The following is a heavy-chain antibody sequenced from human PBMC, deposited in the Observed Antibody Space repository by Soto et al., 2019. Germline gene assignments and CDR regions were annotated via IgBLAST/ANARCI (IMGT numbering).Heavy chain of an antibody. Sequence: SETLSLTCTVSGGSISSYYWSWIRQPPGKGLEWIGYIYYSGSTNYNPSLKSRVTISVDTSKNQFSLKLSSVTAADAAVYYCARDGKGYDFWSGYLTSTTNYYYGMDVWGQGTTVTVSS. J-gene: IGHJ6*02. D-gene: IGHD3-3*01. CDR3: ARDGKGYDFWSGYLTSTTNYYYGMDV. CDR2: IYYSGST. V-gene: IGHV4-59*01. CDR1: GGSISSYY.